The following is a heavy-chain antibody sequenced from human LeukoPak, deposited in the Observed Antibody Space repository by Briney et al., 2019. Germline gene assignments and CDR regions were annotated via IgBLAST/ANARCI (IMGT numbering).Heavy chain of an antibody. Sequence: SETLSLTCAVSGGSISSTNWWSWVRQPPGKGLEWIGEIYHSGSTNYNPSLKSRVTISVDKSKNQFSLKLSSVTAADTAVYYCAGDLNSSSSPRDYWGQGTLVTVSS. CDR2: IYHSGST. J-gene: IGHJ4*02. CDR1: GGSISSTNW. V-gene: IGHV4-4*02. CDR3: AGDLNSSSSPRDY. D-gene: IGHD6-13*01.